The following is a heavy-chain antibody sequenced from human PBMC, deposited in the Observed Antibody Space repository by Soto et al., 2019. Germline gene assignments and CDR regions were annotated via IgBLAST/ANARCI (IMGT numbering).Heavy chain of an antibody. CDR3: ARDARYDSSGYYYA. J-gene: IGHJ4*02. Sequence: QVQLVESGGGVVQPGRSLRLSCAASGFTFSNYGMQWVRQAPGKGLEGVAVIWYDGSNKYYADSVKGRFTISRDNSKNTLYLQMNSLRAEDTAVYYCARDARYDSSGYYYAGGQGTLVTVSS. CDR1: GFTFSNYG. V-gene: IGHV3-33*01. CDR2: IWYDGSNK. D-gene: IGHD3-22*01.